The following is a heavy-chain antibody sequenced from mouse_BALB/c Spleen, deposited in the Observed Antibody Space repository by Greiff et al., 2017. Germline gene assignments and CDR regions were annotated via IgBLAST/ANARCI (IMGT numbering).Heavy chain of an antibody. D-gene: IGHD2-10*02. CDR2: INPSNGRT. CDR3: ARRYGNYVGAMDY. CDR1: GYTFTSYW. V-gene: IGHV1S81*02. J-gene: IGHJ4*01. Sequence: QVHVKQPGAELVKPGASVKLSCKASGYTFTSYWMHWVKQRPGQGLEWIGEINPSNGRTNYNEKFKSKATLTVDKSSSTAYMQLSSLTSEDSAVYYCARRYGNYVGAMDYWGQGTAVTVSS.